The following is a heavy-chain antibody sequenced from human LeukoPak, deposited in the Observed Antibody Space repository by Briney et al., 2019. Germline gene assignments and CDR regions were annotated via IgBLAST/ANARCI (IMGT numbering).Heavy chain of an antibody. Sequence: RGESLKISCKGSGYSFSSYWIGWVRQMPGKGLEWMGVIHPGDSGTRYSPSFQGQVTISADKSISTAYLQWSSLKASDTAIYYCARGQAYYYDSSGYPDYWGQGTLVTVSS. J-gene: IGHJ4*02. D-gene: IGHD3-22*01. CDR1: GYSFSSYW. CDR3: ARGQAYYYDSSGYPDY. V-gene: IGHV5-51*01. CDR2: IHPGDSGT.